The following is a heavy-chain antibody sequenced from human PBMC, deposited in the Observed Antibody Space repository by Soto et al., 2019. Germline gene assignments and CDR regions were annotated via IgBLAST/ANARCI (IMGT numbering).Heavy chain of an antibody. V-gene: IGHV4-4*02. CDR2: IYHSGST. D-gene: IGHD2-15*01. CDR1: GGSISSSNW. Sequence: PSETLSLTCAVSGGSISSSNWWSWVRQPPGKGLEWIGEIYHSGSTNYNPSLKSRVTISVDKSKNQFSLKLSSVTAADTAVYYCAGRGGTKGYYFDYWGQGTLVTVSS. J-gene: IGHJ4*02. CDR3: AGRGGTKGYYFDY.